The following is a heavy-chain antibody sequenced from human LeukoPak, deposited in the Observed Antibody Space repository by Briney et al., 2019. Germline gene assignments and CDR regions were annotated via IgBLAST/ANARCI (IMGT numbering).Heavy chain of an antibody. CDR2: INTNTGNP. D-gene: IGHD3-22*01. V-gene: IGHV7-4-1*02. Sequence: ASVKVSCKASGYTFTSYAMNWVRQAPGQGLEWMGWINTNTGNPTYAQGFTGRFVFSLDTSVSTAYLQISSLKAEDTAVYYCAREREYYYDSSGYYFDYWGQGTLVTVSS. J-gene: IGHJ4*02. CDR1: GYTFTSYA. CDR3: AREREYYYDSSGYYFDY.